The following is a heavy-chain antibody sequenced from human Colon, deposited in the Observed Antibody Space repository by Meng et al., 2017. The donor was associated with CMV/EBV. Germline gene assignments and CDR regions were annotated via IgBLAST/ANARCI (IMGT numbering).Heavy chain of an antibody. J-gene: IGHJ6*02. CDR2: IIPMFGTA. D-gene: IGHD2-8*01. CDR3: ASIVLMLSALVGYGMEV. Sequence: SVKVACKASGGTFSRYGISGVGQDPGQGLEGMGGIIPMFGTASYAQKFQGRVTITTDESTSTAYMELSSVRSEDTAMYYCASIVLMLSALVGYGMEVWGQGTTVTVSS. V-gene: IGHV1-69*05. CDR1: GGTFSRYG.